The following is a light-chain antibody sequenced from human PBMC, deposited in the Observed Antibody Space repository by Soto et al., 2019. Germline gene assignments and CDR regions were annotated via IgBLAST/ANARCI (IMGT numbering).Light chain of an antibody. V-gene: IGKV1-5*01. CDR3: QQRSNWPIT. J-gene: IGKJ5*01. CDR2: GAS. CDR1: QSISSW. Sequence: QITQSPSTLSASVGDRVTITCRASQSISSWLAWYQQKPGKAPKLLIYGASSLESGVPSRFSGSGSGTDFTLTISSLEPEDFSVYYCQQRSNWPITFGQGTRLEIK.